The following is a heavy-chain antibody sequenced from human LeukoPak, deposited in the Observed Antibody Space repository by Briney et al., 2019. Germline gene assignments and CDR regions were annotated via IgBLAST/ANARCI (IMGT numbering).Heavy chain of an antibody. CDR2: IKPDGSER. V-gene: IGHV3-7*03. CDR1: GFTFSTYW. Sequence: GGSLRLSCAASGFTFSTYWMTWVRQAPGKGLEWVAIIKPDGSERYYVDSVKGRFTISRDNAENSLFLQMNGLRPEDTAVFYCARGQYTDGLSYWGQGTLVTVSS. CDR3: ARGQYTDGLSY. D-gene: IGHD5-24*01. J-gene: IGHJ4*02.